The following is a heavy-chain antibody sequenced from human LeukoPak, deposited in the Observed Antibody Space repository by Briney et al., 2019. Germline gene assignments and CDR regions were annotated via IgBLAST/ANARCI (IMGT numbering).Heavy chain of an antibody. J-gene: IGHJ6*03. V-gene: IGHV3-11*04. CDR3: ARERVETAMDWGDYYMDV. D-gene: IGHD5-18*01. CDR1: GFTFSDYY. Sequence: GGSLRLSCAASGFTFSDYYMSWIRQAPGKGLEWVSYISSSGSTIYYADSVKGRFTISRDNAKNSLYLQMNSLRAEDTAVYYCARERVETAMDWGDYYMDVWGKGTTVTVSS. CDR2: ISSSGSTI.